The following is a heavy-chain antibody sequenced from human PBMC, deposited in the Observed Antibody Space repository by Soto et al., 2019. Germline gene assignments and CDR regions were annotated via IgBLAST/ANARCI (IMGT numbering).Heavy chain of an antibody. CDR1: GGPIKTGDYY. J-gene: IGHJ4*01. CDR2: VFYSGAT. V-gene: IGHV4-30-4*01. D-gene: IGHD3-10*01. Sequence: SETLSLTCNVSGGPIKTGDYYWNWIRQPPGKGLEWIGYVFYSGATNYSPSLKSRAAISMDTSKNQFSLSLTPVTAADTAVYYCARAGFSYGHLLFWGHGIRVTVSS. CDR3: ARAGFSYGHLLF.